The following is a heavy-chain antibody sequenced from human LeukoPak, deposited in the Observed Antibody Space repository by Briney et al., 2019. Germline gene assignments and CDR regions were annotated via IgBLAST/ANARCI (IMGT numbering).Heavy chain of an antibody. Sequence: GGSLRLSRGASGFIFSNYDMHWVRQAPGKGLEWVAVISHDGSSKYYADSVKGRFTISRDNSKSTLYLQMNSLRAEDTAVYYCTKGSGYETSDYWGQGTLVTVSS. V-gene: IGHV3-30*18. J-gene: IGHJ4*02. CDR1: GFIFSNYD. CDR2: ISHDGSSK. CDR3: TKGSGYETSDY. D-gene: IGHD5-12*01.